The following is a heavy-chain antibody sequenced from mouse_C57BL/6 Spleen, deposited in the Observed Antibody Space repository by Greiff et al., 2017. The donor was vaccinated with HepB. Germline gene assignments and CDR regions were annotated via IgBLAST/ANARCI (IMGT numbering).Heavy chain of an antibody. J-gene: IGHJ4*01. CDR2: ISSGGSYT. CDR3: ARHRYDRDAMDY. CDR1: GFTFSSYG. V-gene: IGHV5-6*01. Sequence: EVHLVESGGDLVKPGGSLKLSCAASGFTFSSYGMSWVRQTPDKRLEWVATISSGGSYTYYPDSVKGRFTISRDNAKNTLYLQMSSLKSEDTAMYYCARHRYDRDAMDYWGQGTSVTVSS. D-gene: IGHD2-12*01.